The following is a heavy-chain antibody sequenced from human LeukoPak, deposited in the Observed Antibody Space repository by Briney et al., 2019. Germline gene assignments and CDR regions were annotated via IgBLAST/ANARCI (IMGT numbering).Heavy chain of an antibody. CDR3: ARVKDIVLMVYAIDY. CDR2: INPNSGGT. CDR1: GYTFTGYY. D-gene: IGHD2-8*01. J-gene: IGHJ4*02. V-gene: IGHV1-2*02. Sequence: ASVKVSCKASGYTFTGYYMRWVRQAPGQGLEWMGWINPNSGGTNYAQKFQGRVTMTRDTSISTAYMELSRLRSDDTAVYYCARVKDIVLMVYAIDYWGQGTLVTVSS.